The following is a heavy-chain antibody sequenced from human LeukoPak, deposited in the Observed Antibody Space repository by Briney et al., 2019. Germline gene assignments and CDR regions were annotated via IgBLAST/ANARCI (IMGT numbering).Heavy chain of an antibody. D-gene: IGHD3-22*01. CDR3: ARAANYYDSSGGAFDI. V-gene: IGHV1-69*06. CDR2: IIPIFGTA. J-gene: IGHJ3*02. Sequence: SVKVSCKASGGTFSSYAISWVRQAPGQGLEWMGGIIPIFGTANYAQKFQGRVTITADKSTSTAYMELSGLRSEDTAVYYCARAANYYDSSGGAFDIWGQGTMVTVSS. CDR1: GGTFSSYA.